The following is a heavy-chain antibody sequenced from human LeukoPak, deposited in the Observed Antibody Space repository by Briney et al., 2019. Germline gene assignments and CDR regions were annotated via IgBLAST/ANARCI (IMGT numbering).Heavy chain of an antibody. D-gene: IGHD2-15*01. V-gene: IGHV1-69*06. J-gene: IGHJ5*02. Sequence: SVKVSCKASGGTFSSYAISWVRQAPGQGLEWMGGINPMFGTANYSQKFQGRVTITADKSTSTAYMELSSLRSGDTAVYYCARAPYCSSGSCYPDKPDWFDPWGQGTLVTVSS. CDR1: GGTFSSYA. CDR3: ARAPYCSSGSCYPDKPDWFDP. CDR2: INPMFGTA.